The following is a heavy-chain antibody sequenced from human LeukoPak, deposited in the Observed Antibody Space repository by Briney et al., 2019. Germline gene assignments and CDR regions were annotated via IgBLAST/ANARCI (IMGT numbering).Heavy chain of an antibody. CDR2: IYYSGST. CDR3: ARDKGRHSSSSPSWFDP. Sequence: PSETLSLTCTVSGGSISSSSYYWGWIRQPPGKGLEWIGSIYYSGSTYYNPSLKSRVTISVDTSKNQFSLKLSSVTAADTAVYYCARDKGRHSSSSPSWFDPWGQGTLVTVSS. V-gene: IGHV4-39*02. D-gene: IGHD6-6*01. J-gene: IGHJ5*02. CDR1: GGSISSSSYY.